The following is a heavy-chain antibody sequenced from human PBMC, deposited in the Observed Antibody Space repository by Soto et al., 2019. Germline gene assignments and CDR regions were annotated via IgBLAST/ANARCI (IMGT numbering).Heavy chain of an antibody. Sequence: SQTLSLTCAISGDSVSSNSNAWNWIRQSPSRGLEWLGRAYYRSKWYNDYAVSVKSRITINPDTSKNQFSLQLNSVTPEDTAVYYCARDFPPSYCSSTSCHLNYYYYYGMDVWGQGSTVTVSS. CDR1: GDSVSSNSNA. V-gene: IGHV6-1*01. J-gene: IGHJ6*02. CDR2: AYYRSKWYN. CDR3: ARDFPPSYCSSTSCHLNYYYYYGMDV. D-gene: IGHD2-2*01.